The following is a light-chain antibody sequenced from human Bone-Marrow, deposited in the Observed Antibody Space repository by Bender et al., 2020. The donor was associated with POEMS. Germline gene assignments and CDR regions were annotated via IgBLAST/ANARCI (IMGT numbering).Light chain of an antibody. J-gene: IGLJ2*01. Sequence: QSALTQPASVSGSPGQSITISCTGTSSDVGGYNYVSWYQQVPDKAPKVMIYEVNKRPSGVPNRFSGSKSGNTASLTISGLQAEDEADYYCCSYAGSPTVVFGGGTKLTVL. V-gene: IGLV2-14*01. CDR1: SSDVGGYNY. CDR2: EVN. CDR3: CSYAGSPTVV.